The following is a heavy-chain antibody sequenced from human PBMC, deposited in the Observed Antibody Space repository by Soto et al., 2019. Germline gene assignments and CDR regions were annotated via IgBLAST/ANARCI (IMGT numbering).Heavy chain of an antibody. CDR3: ARDTTMVRGTKAGWFDP. CDR2: IYTSGST. J-gene: IGHJ5*02. Sequence: SETLSLTCTVSGGSVSSTSYYWSWIRQPAGKGLEWIGRIYTSGSTNYNPSLKSRVTMSVDTSKNQFSLKLSSVTAADTAVYYCARDTTMVRGTKAGWFDPWGQGTLVTAPQ. CDR1: GGSVSSTSYY. D-gene: IGHD3-10*01. V-gene: IGHV4-61*02.